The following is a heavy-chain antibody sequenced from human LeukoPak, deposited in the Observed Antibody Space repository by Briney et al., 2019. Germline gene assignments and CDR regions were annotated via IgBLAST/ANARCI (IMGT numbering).Heavy chain of an antibody. CDR2: INHSGST. V-gene: IGHV4-34*01. J-gene: IGHJ4*02. CDR3: ASEMAYCGGDCYDY. Sequence: PSETLSLTCAVYGGSFSGYYWSWIRQPPGKGLEWIGEINHSGSTNYNPSLKSRVTISVDTSKNQFSLKLSSVTAADTAVYYCASEMAYCGGDCYDYWGQGTLVTVSS. CDR1: GGSFSGYY. D-gene: IGHD2-21*01.